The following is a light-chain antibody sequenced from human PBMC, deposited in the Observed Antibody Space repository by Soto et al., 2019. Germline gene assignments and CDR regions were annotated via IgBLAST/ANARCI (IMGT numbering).Light chain of an antibody. V-gene: IGLV1-40*01. CDR3: QSYGTEMNGLYV. CDR1: NSDIGTRNG. Sequence: QSVLTQPPSVSGAPGQRVTISCTGINSDIGTRNGVHWYQQLPRRAPKLLIYGNGNRPSGVPDRFSVSKSGASASLAITGLQPEDEADYYCQSYGTEMNGLYVFGTGTKVTVL. CDR2: GNG. J-gene: IGLJ1*01.